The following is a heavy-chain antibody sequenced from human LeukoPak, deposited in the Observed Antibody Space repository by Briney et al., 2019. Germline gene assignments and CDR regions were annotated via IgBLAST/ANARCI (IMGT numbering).Heavy chain of an antibody. CDR2: IRGSGGGT. Sequence: GGSLRLSCAASGFTFSSYAMSWVRQAPGKGLEWVSAIRGSGGGTYHADSVKGRFTISRDNSKNTLYLQMNSLRDEDTALYYCAKAGIGVVGYFDYWGQGTLVTVSS. J-gene: IGHJ4*02. CDR3: AKAGIGVVGYFDY. CDR1: GFTFSSYA. D-gene: IGHD6-19*01. V-gene: IGHV3-23*01.